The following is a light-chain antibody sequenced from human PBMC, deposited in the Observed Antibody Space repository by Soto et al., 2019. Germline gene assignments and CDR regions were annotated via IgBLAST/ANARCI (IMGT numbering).Light chain of an antibody. CDR3: QVWDSSSDHPHVV. Sequence: SSELTQPPSVSVAPGKTARITCGGNNIGSKSVHWYQQKPGQAPVLVIYYDSERPSGIPERFSGSNSGNTATLTISRVEAGDEADYYCQVWDSSSDHPHVVFGGGTKVTVL. J-gene: IGLJ2*01. V-gene: IGLV3-21*04. CDR1: NIGSKS. CDR2: YDS.